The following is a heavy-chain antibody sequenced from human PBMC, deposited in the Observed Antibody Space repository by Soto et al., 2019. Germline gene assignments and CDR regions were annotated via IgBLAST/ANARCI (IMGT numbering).Heavy chain of an antibody. D-gene: IGHD3-10*01. J-gene: IGHJ5*02. CDR2: IIPIAAIA. CDR1: GGTFSRYT. CDR3: ASGPTIVRGAPSWFDP. Sequence: QVQLVQSGAEVKKPGSSVKVSCKASGGTFSRYTINWVRQAPGQGLEWMGRIIPIAAIANYTQKFQGRVTTAVXXXSXXAYMELSSRRSDDTAVYYCASGPTIVRGAPSWFDPWGQGTLVTVSS. V-gene: IGHV1-69*02.